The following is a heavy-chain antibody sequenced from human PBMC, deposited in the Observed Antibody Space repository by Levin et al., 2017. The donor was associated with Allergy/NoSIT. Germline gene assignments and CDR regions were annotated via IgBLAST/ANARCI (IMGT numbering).Heavy chain of an antibody. Sequence: GGSLRLSCAASGFTFSSYAMSWVRQAPGKGLEWVSGISGSGGSTYYADSVKGRFTISRDNSKNTLYLQMYSLRAEDTAVYYCAKDRAPHGGDSEAFTWFDPWGQGTLVTVSS. CDR2: ISGSGGST. D-gene: IGHD2-21*01. CDR1: GFTFSSYA. J-gene: IGHJ5*02. V-gene: IGHV3-23*01. CDR3: AKDRAPHGGDSEAFTWFDP.